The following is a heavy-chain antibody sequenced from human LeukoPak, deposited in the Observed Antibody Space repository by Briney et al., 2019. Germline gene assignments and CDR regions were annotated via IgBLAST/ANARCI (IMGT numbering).Heavy chain of an antibody. CDR2: IIPIFGTA. V-gene: IGHV1-69*05. CDR3: ARLGRDGCKGDY. J-gene: IGHJ4*02. D-gene: IGHD5-24*01. Sequence: SVKVSCKASGYTFATYGISWVRQAPGQGLEWMGGIIPIFGTANYAQKFQGRVTIITDESTSTAYMELSSLRSEDTAVYYCARLGRDGCKGDYWGQGTLVTVSS. CDR1: GYTFATYG.